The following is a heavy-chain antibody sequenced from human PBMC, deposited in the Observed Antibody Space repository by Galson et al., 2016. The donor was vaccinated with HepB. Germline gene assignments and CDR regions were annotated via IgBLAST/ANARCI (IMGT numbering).Heavy chain of an antibody. CDR1: GFTVSKYS. CDR3: ARQRQLVVLKAFDV. Sequence: SLRLSCAVSGFTVSKYSMSWVRQTPGKGLEWVSHITSLNTIDYADSVKGRFTISRDNVRDALYLEMDSLRDEDTAVYYCARQRQLVVLKAFDVWGQGTMVTVSS. V-gene: IGHV3-48*02. D-gene: IGHD3-9*01. CDR2: ITSLNTI. J-gene: IGHJ3*01.